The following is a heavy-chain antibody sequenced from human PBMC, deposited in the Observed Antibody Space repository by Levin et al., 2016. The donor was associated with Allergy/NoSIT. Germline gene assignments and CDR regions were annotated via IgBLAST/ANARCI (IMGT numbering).Heavy chain of an antibody. Sequence: GESLKISCAASGFSFSEYGMHWVRLAPGKGLEWVAVLSYDGSESYYADSVEGRFTISRDNSKNTLYLQMNSLRGEDTAVYYCAKCEKSLGNDAFDVWGQGTLVTVSS. CDR1: GFSFSEYG. V-gene: IGHV3-30*18. CDR2: LSYDGSES. J-gene: IGHJ3*01. D-gene: IGHD4-23*01. CDR3: AKCEKSLGNDAFDV.